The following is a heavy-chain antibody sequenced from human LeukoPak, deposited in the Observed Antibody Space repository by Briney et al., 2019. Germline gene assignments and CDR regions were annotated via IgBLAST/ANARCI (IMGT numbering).Heavy chain of an antibody. V-gene: IGHV4-4*07. CDR1: GGSISSYY. CDR3: ARSGGSYPQVYGMDV. Sequence: SETLSLTCTVSGGSISSYYWSWNRQPAGKGLEWIGRIYTSGSTNYNPSLKSRVTMSVDTSKNQFSLKLSSVTAADTAVYYCARSGGSYPQVYGMDVWGQGTTVTVSS. CDR2: IYTSGST. D-gene: IGHD2-15*01. J-gene: IGHJ6*02.